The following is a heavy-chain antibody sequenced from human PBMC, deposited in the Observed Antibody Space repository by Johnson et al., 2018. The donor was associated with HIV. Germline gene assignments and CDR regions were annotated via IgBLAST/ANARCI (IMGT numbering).Heavy chain of an antibody. Sequence: EVQLVESGGAWVQRGGSLKLSCAASGFTFSNYDIHWVRQTTGKGLEWVSTMGTAGDTYYAGSVKGRFTVSRENAKNSLYLQMNSLRAGDTAVYYCARGGSRTTIFGVDINLGGFDIWGQGTRVTVSS. V-gene: IGHV3-13*01. J-gene: IGHJ3*02. CDR3: ARGGSRTTIFGVDINLGGFDI. CDR2: MGTAGDT. D-gene: IGHD3-3*01. CDR1: GFTFSNYD.